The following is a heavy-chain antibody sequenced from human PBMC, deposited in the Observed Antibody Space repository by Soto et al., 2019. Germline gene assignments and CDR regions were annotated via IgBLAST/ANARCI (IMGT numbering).Heavy chain of an antibody. Sequence: PGGSLRLSCAASGFTFNIYCIHWVRQAPYKGLEWVALISYDGSNQYYADSVKGRFTISRDNSKNTLFLQMNSLRADDTAVYYCAKDQASGQGSFDSWGQGTLVTVSS. CDR1: GFTFNIYC. CDR3: AKDQASGQGSFDS. V-gene: IGHV3-30*18. J-gene: IGHJ4*02. CDR2: ISYDGSNQ.